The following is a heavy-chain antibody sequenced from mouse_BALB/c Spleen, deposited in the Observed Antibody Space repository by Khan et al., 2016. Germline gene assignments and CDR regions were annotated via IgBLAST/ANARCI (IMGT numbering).Heavy chain of an antibody. CDR2: IDPYNGGT. V-gene: IGHV1S135*01. D-gene: IGHD2-4*01. Sequence: QWQQSGPELVKPGASGKVSCKASGYSFTDYNIYWVKQSHGKSLDWIGDIDPYNGGTSYNQKFKGKATLTADKSSSTAVMQLNSLTSEDSSVYDRASYDYGGNWVAYWGQGTQGTVSA. J-gene: IGHJ3*01. CDR3: ASYDYGGNWVAY. CDR1: GYSFTDYN.